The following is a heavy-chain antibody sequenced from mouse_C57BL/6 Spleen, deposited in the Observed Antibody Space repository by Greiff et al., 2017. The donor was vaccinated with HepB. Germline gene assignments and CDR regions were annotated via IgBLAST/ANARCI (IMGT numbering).Heavy chain of an antibody. CDR2: IDPSDSYT. Sequence: VQLQQSGAELVMPGASVKLSCKASGYTFTSYWMHWVKQRPGQGLEWIGEIDPSDSYTNYNEKFKGKATFTADTSSNTAYMQLSSLTTEDSAIYYCARWDGSSYVYAMDYWGQGTSVTVSS. V-gene: IGHV1-69*01. D-gene: IGHD1-1*01. CDR3: ARWDGSSYVYAMDY. CDR1: GYTFTSYW. J-gene: IGHJ4*01.